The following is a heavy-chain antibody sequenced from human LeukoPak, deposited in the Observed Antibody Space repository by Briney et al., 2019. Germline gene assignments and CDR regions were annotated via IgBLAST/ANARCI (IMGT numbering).Heavy chain of an antibody. CDR2: IWYDGSNK. V-gene: IGHV3-33*08. CDR3: ARGPHGEFDY. D-gene: IGHD3-10*01. CDR1: GFPFSSYA. Sequence: GGSLRLSCSASGFPFSSYAMHWVRQAPGKGLEWVAVIWYDGSNKYYADSVKGRFTISRDNSKNTLYLQMNSLRAEDTAVYYCARGPHGEFDYWGQGTLVTVSS. J-gene: IGHJ4*02.